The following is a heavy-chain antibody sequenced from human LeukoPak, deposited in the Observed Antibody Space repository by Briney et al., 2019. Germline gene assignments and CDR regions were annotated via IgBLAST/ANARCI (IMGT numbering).Heavy chain of an antibody. Sequence: GGSLRLSCVASRFAFSDDSMNWVRQPPGKGLEWVSSISWNSGNMYYVDSVKGRFTISRDNAKNSLSLQMNSLKPEDTALYYCAKGPGLGAGKRYLDLWGRGTLVIVSS. D-gene: IGHD6-13*01. CDR2: ISWNSGNM. CDR3: AKGPGLGAGKRYLDL. V-gene: IGHV3-9*01. J-gene: IGHJ2*01. CDR1: RFAFSDDS.